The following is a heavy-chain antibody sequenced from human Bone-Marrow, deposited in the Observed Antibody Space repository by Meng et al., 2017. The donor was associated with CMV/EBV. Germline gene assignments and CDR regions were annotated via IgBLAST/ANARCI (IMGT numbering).Heavy chain of an antibody. J-gene: IGHJ4*02. CDR2: ISSSTNYI. D-gene: IGHD2-2*01. Sequence: GESLKISCAASGFTFSSYAMHWVRQAPGKGLEWVSSISSSTNYIYYADSVKGRFTISRDNAKNSLFLQMNSLRAEDTAVYYCARASGGYCSTTICYGYDDYWGQGTRVTVSS. CDR1: GFTFSSYA. V-gene: IGHV3-21*01. CDR3: ARASGGYCSTTICYGYDDY.